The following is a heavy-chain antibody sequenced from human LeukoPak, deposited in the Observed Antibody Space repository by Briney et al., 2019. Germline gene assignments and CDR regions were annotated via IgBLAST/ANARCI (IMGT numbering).Heavy chain of an antibody. CDR3: ARGGLVRGSLNSLTGFDI. CDR1: GDSISTSSYY. J-gene: IGHJ3*02. CDR2: IYYSGST. V-gene: IGHV4-39*01. D-gene: IGHD3-10*01. Sequence: SETLSLTCTVSGDSISTSSYYWGWIRQPPGKGLEWIGTIYYSGSTYYNPSLTSRVTISVDTSKNQFSLHLNSVTPDDTALYYCARGGLVRGSLNSLTGFDIWGQGTMVTVSS.